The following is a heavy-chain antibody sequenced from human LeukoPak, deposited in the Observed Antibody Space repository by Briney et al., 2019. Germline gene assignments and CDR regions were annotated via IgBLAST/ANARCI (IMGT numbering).Heavy chain of an antibody. CDR2: IKQDGSEK. J-gene: IGHJ6*02. V-gene: IGHV3-7*01. Sequence: PGGSLRLSCAASGFTFSSYWMSWVRQAPGKGLEWVANIKQDGSEKYYADSVKGRFTISRDNSKNTLYLQINSLRAEDTAVYYCARDSSSGYYYGMDVWGQGTTVTVSS. CDR1: GFTFSSYW. CDR3: ARDSSSGYYYGMDV. D-gene: IGHD6-13*01.